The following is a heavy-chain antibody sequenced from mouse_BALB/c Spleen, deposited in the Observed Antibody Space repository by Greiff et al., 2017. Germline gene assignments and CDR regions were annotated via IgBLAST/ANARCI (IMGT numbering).Heavy chain of an antibody. V-gene: IGHV5-12-2*01. Sequence: EVHLVESGGGLVQPGGSLKLSCAASGFTFSSYTMSWVRQTPEKRLEWVAYISNGGGSTYYPDTVKGRFTISRDNAKNTLYLQMSSLKSEDTAMYYCAREGYGWGYYNAMDYWGQGTSVTVSS. CDR1: GFTFSSYT. CDR3: AREGYGWGYYNAMDY. CDR2: ISNGGGST. D-gene: IGHD1-1*02. J-gene: IGHJ4*01.